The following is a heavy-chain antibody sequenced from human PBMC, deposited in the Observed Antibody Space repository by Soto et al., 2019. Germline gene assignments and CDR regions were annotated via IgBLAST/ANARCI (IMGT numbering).Heavy chain of an antibody. CDR2: ISYDGSNK. CDR3: AKSGGNAYAFDI. J-gene: IGHJ3*02. CDR1: GFTFSSYG. Sequence: GGSLRLSCAASGFTFSSYGMHWVRQAPGKGPEWVAVISYDGSNKYYADSVKGRFTISRDNSKNTLYPQMNSLRAEDTAVYYCAKSGGNAYAFDIWGQGTMVTVSS. V-gene: IGHV3-30*18. D-gene: IGHD2-15*01.